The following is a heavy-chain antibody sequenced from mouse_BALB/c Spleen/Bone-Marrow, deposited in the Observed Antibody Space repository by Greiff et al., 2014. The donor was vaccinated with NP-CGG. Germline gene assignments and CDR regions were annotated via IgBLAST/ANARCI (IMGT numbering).Heavy chain of an antibody. Sequence: VQLQQSGAELVKPGASVKLSCTASGFNIKDTYMHWVKQRPEQGLEWIGRIDPANGNTKYDPKFQGKATITADTSSNTAYLQLSSLTSEDTAVYYCAAYYRYLACFAYWGQGTLVTVSA. CDR3: AAYYRYLACFAY. CDR2: IDPANGNT. D-gene: IGHD2-14*01. J-gene: IGHJ3*01. CDR1: GFNIKDTY. V-gene: IGHV14-3*02.